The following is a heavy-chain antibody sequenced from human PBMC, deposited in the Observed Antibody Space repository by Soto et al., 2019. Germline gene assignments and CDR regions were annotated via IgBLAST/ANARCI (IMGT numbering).Heavy chain of an antibody. V-gene: IGHV4-59*01. CDR3: AREQGYCSGGSCCSLDP. CDR1: GGSISSYY. CDR2: LYYSGST. D-gene: IGHD2-15*01. J-gene: IGHJ5*02. Sequence: SETLSLTCTVSGGSISSYYWSWIRPPPGKGLEWIGYLYYSGSTNYNPSLKSRVTISVDTYKNQFSLKLSSVTAADTAVYYCAREQGYCSGGSCCSLDPWGQGTLVTVSS.